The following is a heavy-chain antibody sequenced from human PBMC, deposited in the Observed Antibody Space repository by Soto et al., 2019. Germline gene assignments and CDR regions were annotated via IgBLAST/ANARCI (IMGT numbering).Heavy chain of an antibody. V-gene: IGHV3-21*04. CDR1: GFTFTNFG. CDR2: VSKSDYT. CDR3: AIEDSIIIPAVADV. Sequence: PGGSLRLSCEVSGFTFTNFGINWVRQAPGKGLEWVSSVSKSDYTYYSESVKGRFTISRDNAKNSVSLQMNNLRAEDTAVSYCAIEDSIIIPAVADVWGQGTQVTVSS. J-gene: IGHJ4*02. D-gene: IGHD3-10*01.